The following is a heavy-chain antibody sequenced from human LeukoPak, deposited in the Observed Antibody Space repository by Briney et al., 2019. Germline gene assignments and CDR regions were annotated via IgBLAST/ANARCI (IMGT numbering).Heavy chain of an antibody. D-gene: IGHD6-13*01. CDR2: INHSGST. V-gene: IGHV4-34*01. CDR1: GGSFSGYY. J-gene: IGHJ4*02. Sequence: PSETLSLTCAVYGGSFSGYYWSWIRQPPGKGLEWIGEINHSGSTNYNPSLKSRVTISVDTSKNQFSLKLSSVTAADTAVYYCARGRIAAAGTLEGWGQGTLVTVSS. CDR3: ARGRIAAAGTLEG.